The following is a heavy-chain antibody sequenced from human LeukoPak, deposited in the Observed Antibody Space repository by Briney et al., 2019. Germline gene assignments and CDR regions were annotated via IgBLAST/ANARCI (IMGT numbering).Heavy chain of an antibody. J-gene: IGHJ5*02. CDR3: ARLGRRLWFGENPTNNWFDP. CDR2: IYPGDSDT. D-gene: IGHD3-10*01. Sequence: GESLKISCKGSGYSFASYWIGWVRQMPGKGLEWMGIIYPGDSDTRYSPSFQGQVTISADKSISTAYLQWSSLKASDTAMYYCARLGRRLWFGENPTNNWFDPWGQGTLVTVSS. CDR1: GYSFASYW. V-gene: IGHV5-51*01.